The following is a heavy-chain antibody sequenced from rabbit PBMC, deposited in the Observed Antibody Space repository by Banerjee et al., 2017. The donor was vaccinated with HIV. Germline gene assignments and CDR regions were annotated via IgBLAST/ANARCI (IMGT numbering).Heavy chain of an antibody. CDR3: ARDSDGVIGWNFGW. Sequence: QSLEESGGGLVKPGASLTLTCKASGFSLNSGYDMCWVRQAPGKGLEWIACINAVTGKAVYASWAKGRFTFSKTSSTTVTLQMTSLTAADTATYFCARDSDGVIGWNFGWWGQGTLVTVS. V-gene: IGHV1S40*01. D-gene: IGHD4-1*01. J-gene: IGHJ3*01. CDR2: INAVTGKA. CDR1: GFSLNSGYD.